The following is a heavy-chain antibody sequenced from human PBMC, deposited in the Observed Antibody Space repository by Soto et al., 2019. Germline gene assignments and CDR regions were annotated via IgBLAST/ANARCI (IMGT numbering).Heavy chain of an antibody. CDR3: ASSGEYSSGWYDYYYYGMDV. Sequence: SEILSLTCTVSGGSISSGGYYWSWIRQHPGKGLEWIGYIYYSGSTYYNPSLKSRVTISVDTSKNQFSLKLSSVTAADTAVYYCASSGEYSSGWYDYYYYGMDVWGQGTTVTVSS. CDR2: IYYSGST. J-gene: IGHJ6*02. D-gene: IGHD6-19*01. V-gene: IGHV4-31*03. CDR1: GGSISSGGYY.